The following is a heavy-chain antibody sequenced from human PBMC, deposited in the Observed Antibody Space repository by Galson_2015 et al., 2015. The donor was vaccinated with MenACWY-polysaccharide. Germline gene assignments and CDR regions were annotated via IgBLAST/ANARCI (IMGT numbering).Heavy chain of an antibody. D-gene: IGHD4-11*01. J-gene: IGHJ2*01. CDR2: ISAYNGNT. Sequence: SVKVSCKASGYTFTSYGISWVRQAPGQGLEWMGWISAYNGNTKYAQKLQGRVTMTTDTSTSTAYMELRSLRSDDTAVYYCARVAATVTTHHWYFDLWGRGTLVTVSS. CDR3: ARVAATVTTHHWYFDL. V-gene: IGHV1-18*01. CDR1: GYTFTSYG.